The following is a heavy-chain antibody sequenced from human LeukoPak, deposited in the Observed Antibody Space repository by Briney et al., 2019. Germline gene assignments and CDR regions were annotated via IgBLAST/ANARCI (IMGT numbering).Heavy chain of an antibody. CDR2: INHSGST. D-gene: IGHD6-13*01. V-gene: IGHV4-34*01. J-gene: IGHJ5*02. CDR3: ARASSLVWFDP. Sequence: SSETLSLTCAVYGGSFSGYYWSWIRQPPGKGLEWIGEINHSGSTNYNPSLNSRVTISVDTSKNQFSLKLSSVTAADTAVYYCARASSLVWFDPWGQGTLVTVSS. CDR1: GGSFSGYY.